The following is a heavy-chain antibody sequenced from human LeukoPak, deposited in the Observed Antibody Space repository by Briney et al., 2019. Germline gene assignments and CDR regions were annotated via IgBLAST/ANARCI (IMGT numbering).Heavy chain of an antibody. V-gene: IGHV3-21*01. CDR3: ARVSRGIFGVVIYYFDY. CDR1: GGSISSSN. D-gene: IGHD3-3*01. Sequence: GTLSLTCAVSGGSISSSNWWSWVRQPPGKGLEWVSSISSSSSYIYYADSVKGRFTISRDNAKNSLYLQMNSLRAEDTAVYYCARVSRGIFGVVIYYFDYWGQGTLVTVSS. CDR2: ISSSSSYI. J-gene: IGHJ4*02.